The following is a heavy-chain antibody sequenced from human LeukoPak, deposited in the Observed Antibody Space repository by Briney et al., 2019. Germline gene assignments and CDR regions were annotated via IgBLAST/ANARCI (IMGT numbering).Heavy chain of an antibody. CDR1: GFSFDDFG. D-gene: IGHD2-2*01. Sequence: PGGSLRLSCAASGFSFDDFGMPWVRQAAGKGLEWVSGISWSSRNIGYADSVKGRFTISRDNTKNSLFLQMNSLRVEDTAFYFCVKDRSSTPPYHFDYWGQGTLVTVSS. CDR2: ISWSSRNI. CDR3: VKDRSSTPPYHFDY. V-gene: IGHV3-9*01. J-gene: IGHJ4*02.